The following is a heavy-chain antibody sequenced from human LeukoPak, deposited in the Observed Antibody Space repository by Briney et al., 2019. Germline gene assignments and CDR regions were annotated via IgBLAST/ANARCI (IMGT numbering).Heavy chain of an antibody. CDR3: ARQAAGGLSHFDY. CDR1: GGFISSYY. V-gene: IGHV4-59*01. CDR2: IYFSGST. Sequence: SETVSLTCTVPGGFISSYYWSWIRQPPGKGLEWIGHIYFSGSTNYNPSLKSRVTISVDTSKNQFSLKLSSVTAADTAVYYCARQAAGGLSHFDYWGQGTLVTVSS. J-gene: IGHJ4*02. D-gene: IGHD6-13*01.